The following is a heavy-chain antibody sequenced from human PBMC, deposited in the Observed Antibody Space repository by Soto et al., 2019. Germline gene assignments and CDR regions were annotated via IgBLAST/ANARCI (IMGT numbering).Heavy chain of an antibody. V-gene: IGHV5-51*01. CDR1: VYIFTNYW. CDR3: ASLSYYDSSGAFDY. Sequence: GESLKISCKGSVYIFTNYWIGWVRQMPGKGLEWMGIIYPGDSDTKYSPSLQGQVTISADKSITTAYLQWSSLKASDNAMYYCASLSYYDSSGAFDYWGKGTPVTVSS. J-gene: IGHJ4*02. D-gene: IGHD3-22*01. CDR2: IYPGDSDT.